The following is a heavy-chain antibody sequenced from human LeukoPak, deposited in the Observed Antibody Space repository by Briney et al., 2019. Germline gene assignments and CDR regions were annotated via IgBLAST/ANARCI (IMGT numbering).Heavy chain of an antibody. CDR2: ISAYNGNT. V-gene: IGHV1-18*04. J-gene: IGHJ5*02. CDR1: GYTFTGYY. D-gene: IGHD2-15*01. Sequence: GASVKVSCKASGYTFTGYYIHWVRQAPGQGLEWMGWISAYNGNTNYAQKLQGRVTMTTDTSTSTAYMELRSLRSDDTAVYYCARDRKGSWFDPWGQGTLVTVSS. CDR3: ARDRKGSWFDP.